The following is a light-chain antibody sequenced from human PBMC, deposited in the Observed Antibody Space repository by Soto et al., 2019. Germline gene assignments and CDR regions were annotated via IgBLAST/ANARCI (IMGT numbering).Light chain of an antibody. V-gene: IGKV1-5*01. CDR2: DAS. CDR1: QSISSW. Sequence: DIQMTQSPSTLSASVGDRVTITCRASQSISSWLAWYQQKAGKAPKLLIYDASSLESGVPSRFSGSGSGTEFTLTISSLQPDDFATCYCQQYNSYPLTFGGGTKVEIK. J-gene: IGKJ4*01. CDR3: QQYNSYPLT.